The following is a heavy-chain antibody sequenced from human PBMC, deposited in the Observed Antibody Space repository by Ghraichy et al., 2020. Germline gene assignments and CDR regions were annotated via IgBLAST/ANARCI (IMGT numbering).Heavy chain of an antibody. Sequence: GGSLRLSCAASGFTFSSYAMSWVRQAPGKGLEWVSGISGTGDSAYYADSVKARFTISRDNPKNTLYLQMNYLRADDTAAYYCAKGIAAGTSTVSYFYNGMDVWGQGTTVTVSS. CDR2: ISGTGDSA. J-gene: IGHJ6*02. V-gene: IGHV3-23*01. CDR1: GFTFSSYA. D-gene: IGHD6-13*01. CDR3: AKGIAAGTSTVSYFYNGMDV.